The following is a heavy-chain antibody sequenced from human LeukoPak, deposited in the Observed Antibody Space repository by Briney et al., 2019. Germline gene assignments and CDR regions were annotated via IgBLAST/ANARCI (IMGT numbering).Heavy chain of an antibody. D-gene: IGHD3-16*02. CDR1: GGSICSVNFY. CDR3: ARGQLSFDY. J-gene: IGHJ4*02. Sequence: SETLSLTCTVSGGSICSVNFYWSWIRQPAGEGLEWIGRIYTSGSTNYNPSLKSRVTMSVDTSKNQFSLKLSSVTAADTAVYYCARGQLSFDYWGQGTLVTVSS. CDR2: IYTSGST. V-gene: IGHV4-61*02.